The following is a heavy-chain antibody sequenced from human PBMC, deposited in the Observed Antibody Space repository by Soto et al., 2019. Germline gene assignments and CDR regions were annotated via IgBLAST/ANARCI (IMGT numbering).Heavy chain of an antibody. CDR1: GYSFIGHY. CDR2: INPNSGST. CDR3: ATVDGVVGIWFDP. V-gene: IGHV1-2*02. Sequence: ASVKVSCKASGYSFIGHYIHWVRQAPGQGLEWMGWINPNSGSTTYAQRFQGRVTMTRDTSISTAYMELSSLRSEDTAVFDRATVDGVVGIWFDPWGQGTRVTVSS. D-gene: IGHD3-3*01. J-gene: IGHJ5*02.